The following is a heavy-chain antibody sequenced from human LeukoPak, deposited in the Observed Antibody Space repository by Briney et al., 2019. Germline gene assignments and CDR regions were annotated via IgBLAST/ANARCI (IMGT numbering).Heavy chain of an antibody. CDR1: GYTFTSYA. CDR3: ASNLRSGYYYSKYFQH. CDR2: INTNTGNP. V-gene: IGHV7-4-1*02. D-gene: IGHD3-22*01. J-gene: IGHJ1*01. Sequence: ASVKVSCKASGYTFTSYAMKWVRQAPGQELEWMGLINTNTGNPTYAQGFTGRFVFSLDTSVSTAYLQISSLKAEDTAVYYCASNLRSGYYYSKYFQHWGQSTLVTVSS.